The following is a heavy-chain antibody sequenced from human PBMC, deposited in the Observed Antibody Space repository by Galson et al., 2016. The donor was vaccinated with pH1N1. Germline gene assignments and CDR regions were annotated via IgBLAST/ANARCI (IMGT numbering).Heavy chain of an antibody. CDR2: ITYTSATI. Sequence: SLRLSCAASGFTFSSWHMDWVRQAPGEGLEWISFITYTSATIYYADSVKGRLTVSRDNAKNSLYLQMNSLRAEDTAVYYCARPGNYDGDRRGAFDLWGQGTMVT. V-gene: IGHV3-48*04. D-gene: IGHD4-23*01. CDR1: GFTFSSWH. J-gene: IGHJ3*01. CDR3: ARPGNYDGDRRGAFDL.